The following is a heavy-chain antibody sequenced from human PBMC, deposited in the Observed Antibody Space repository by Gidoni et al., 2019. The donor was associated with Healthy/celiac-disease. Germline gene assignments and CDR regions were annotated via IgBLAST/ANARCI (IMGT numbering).Heavy chain of an antibody. CDR1: GYTFPSYY. D-gene: IGHD4-17*01. Sequence: QVQLVRSGAEVKKPGASVKVSCTASGYTFPSYYMHWVRQAPGEGLEWMGIINPSGGSTSYAQKFQGRVTMTRDTSTSTVYMELSSLRSEDTAVYYCARDRTVITINYYGMDVWGQGTTVTVSS. J-gene: IGHJ6*02. CDR3: ARDRTVITINYYGMDV. V-gene: IGHV1-46*01. CDR2: INPSGGST.